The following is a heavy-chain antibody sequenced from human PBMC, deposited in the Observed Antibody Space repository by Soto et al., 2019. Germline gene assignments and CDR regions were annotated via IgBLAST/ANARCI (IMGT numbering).Heavy chain of an antibody. CDR2: INNDETYT. J-gene: IGHJ4*02. D-gene: IGHD3-10*01. CDR3: AREAYGSGNRYFDY. V-gene: IGHV3-74*01. Sequence: EVQLVESGGGLVQPGGSLRLSCTPSGFTFSISWMHWVRQAPGKGLVWVSRINNDETYTTYADSVKGRFTISRDNAKNTLYLQMSSLRADDTAVYYCAREAYGSGNRYFDYWGQGTLVTVSP. CDR1: GFTFSISW.